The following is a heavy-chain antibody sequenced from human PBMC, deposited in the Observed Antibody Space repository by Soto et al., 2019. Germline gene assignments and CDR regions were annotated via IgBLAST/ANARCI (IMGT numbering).Heavy chain of an antibody. D-gene: IGHD3-10*01. Sequence: EVQLLESGGGLVQPGGPLRLSCAASGFTFSSYAVTWVRQAPGKGLEWVSSINAAGSYTYYADSVKGRFTISRDNSKNTLYLQMNSLRADDTAVYYCAKSLRGIIIDFDYWGQGTLVTVSS. J-gene: IGHJ4*02. CDR2: INAAGSYT. V-gene: IGHV3-23*01. CDR1: GFTFSSYA. CDR3: AKSLRGIIIDFDY.